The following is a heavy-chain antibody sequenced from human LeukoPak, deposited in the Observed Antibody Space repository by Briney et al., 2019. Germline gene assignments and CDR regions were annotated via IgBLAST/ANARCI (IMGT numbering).Heavy chain of an antibody. J-gene: IGHJ5*02. CDR1: GYSISSGFH. Sequence: SETLSLTCTVSGYSISSGFHWGWIRQPPGKGLEWIASMYHSGSTYYNPSLKSRVTISVDTSKNQFSLKLMSVTAADTAVYYCARDSGTTGEVKFDPWGQGTLVTVSS. D-gene: IGHD3-10*01. CDR3: ARDSGTTGEVKFDP. V-gene: IGHV4-38-2*02. CDR2: MYHSGST.